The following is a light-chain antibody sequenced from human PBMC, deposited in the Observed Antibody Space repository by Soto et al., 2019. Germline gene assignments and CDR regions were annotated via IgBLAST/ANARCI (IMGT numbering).Light chain of an antibody. Sequence: ETVMTQSPVTLSVSLGERATLSCRASQSVSIHLAWYQQKPGQAPRLLIYDTSTRATGIPARFSGSGSGTEFTLTISSLQSEDFAVYYCQQYSNWPPIPFGQGTRLEI. CDR1: QSVSIH. CDR2: DTS. CDR3: QQYSNWPPIP. V-gene: IGKV3-15*01. J-gene: IGKJ5*01.